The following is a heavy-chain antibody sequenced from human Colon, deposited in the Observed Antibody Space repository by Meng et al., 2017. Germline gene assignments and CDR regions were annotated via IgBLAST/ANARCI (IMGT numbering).Heavy chain of an antibody. CDR1: GFDFTSYA. CDR2: ISYDGSQK. V-gene: IGHV3-30*01. J-gene: IGHJ5*02. Sequence: QVHMGEFGGDVVQPGRSLRLSCATSGFDFTSYAMHWVRQAPGKGLEWVAVISYDGSQKFYADSVKGRFTISRDFSKSTVSLQMDSLRVEDTAMYYCARDYGGPQWFAPWGQGTLVTVSS. D-gene: IGHD3-16*01. CDR3: ARDYGGPQWFAP.